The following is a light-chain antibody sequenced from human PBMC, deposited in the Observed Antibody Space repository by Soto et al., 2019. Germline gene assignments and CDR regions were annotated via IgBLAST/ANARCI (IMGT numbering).Light chain of an antibody. Sequence: EIVLTQSPGTLSLSPGERATLSCRASQSINSNYLAWYQQKPGQAPRFIMYGASTRATGIPDRFSGSGSGTDFTLTVSRLEPEDFAVYYCQHYGGSPLFTFGQGTRLEIK. J-gene: IGKJ5*01. V-gene: IGKV3-20*01. CDR1: QSINSNY. CDR2: GAS. CDR3: QHYGGSPLFT.